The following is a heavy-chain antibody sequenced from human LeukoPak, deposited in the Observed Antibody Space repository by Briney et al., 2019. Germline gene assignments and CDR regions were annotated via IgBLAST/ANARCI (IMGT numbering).Heavy chain of an antibody. CDR3: AKDLQLVS. CDR1: GFTFSSCG. D-gene: IGHD6-13*01. CDR2: IRYDGSSK. J-gene: IGHJ4*02. V-gene: IGHV3-30*02. Sequence: PGGSLRLSCAASGFTFSSCGMHWVRQAPGKGLEWVAFIRYDGSSKYYADSVKGRFTIPRDNSKNTLFLQMNSLSAEDAAVYYCAKDLQLVSWGQGTLVTVSS.